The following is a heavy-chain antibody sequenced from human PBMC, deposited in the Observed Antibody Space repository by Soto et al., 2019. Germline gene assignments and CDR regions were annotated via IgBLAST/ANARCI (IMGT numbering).Heavy chain of an antibody. V-gene: IGHV1-69*13. D-gene: IGHD5-18*01. J-gene: IGHJ6*02. CDR2: IIPIFGTA. CDR3: ARMDTAMVIALAPHNYGMDV. Sequence: SVKVSCKASGGTFSSYAISWVRQAPGQGLEWMGGIIPIFGTANYAQKFQGRVTITADESTSTAYMELSSLRSEDTAVYYCARMDTAMVIALAPHNYGMDVWGQGTTVTVSS. CDR1: GGTFSSYA.